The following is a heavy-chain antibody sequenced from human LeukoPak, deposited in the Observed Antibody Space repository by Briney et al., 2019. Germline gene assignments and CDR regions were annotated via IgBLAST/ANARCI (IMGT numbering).Heavy chain of an antibody. CDR1: GGSISSGGYS. V-gene: IGHV4-30-2*01. D-gene: IGHD5-18*01. Sequence: SQTLSLTCAVSGGSISSGGYSWSWIRQPPGKGLEWIGYIYHSGSTYYNPSLKSRVTISVDRSKNQFSLKLSSVTAADTAVYYCARGYSYGYVDYWGQGTLVTVSS. J-gene: IGHJ4*02. CDR3: ARGYSYGYVDY. CDR2: IYHSGST.